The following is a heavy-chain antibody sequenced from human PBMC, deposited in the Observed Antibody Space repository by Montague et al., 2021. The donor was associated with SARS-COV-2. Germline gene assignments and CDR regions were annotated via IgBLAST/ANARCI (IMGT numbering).Heavy chain of an antibody. CDR3: AHRRGLLLSDAFDI. D-gene: IGHD1-26*01. CDR1: GFSLSTSGVG. Sequence: PALVKPTQTLTLTCTFSGFSLSTSGVGVGWIRQPPGKALEWLALIYWDDDKRYRSSLKSRLTITKDTSKNQVVLTMTNMDPVDTATYYCAHRRGLLLSDAFDIWGQGTMVTVSS. J-gene: IGHJ3*02. V-gene: IGHV2-5*02. CDR2: IYWDDDK.